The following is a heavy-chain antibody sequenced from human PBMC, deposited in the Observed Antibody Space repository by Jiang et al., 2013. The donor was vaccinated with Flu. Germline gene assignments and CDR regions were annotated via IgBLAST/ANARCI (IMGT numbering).Heavy chain of an antibody. V-gene: IGHV3-23*01. D-gene: IGHD1-14*01. CDR3: AKEGPGWAFDI. Sequence: RLSCAASGFTFSSYAMSWVRQAPGKGLEWVSTIRNSGDGTYYADSVKGRFTISRDNSKSTLYLQMNSLRAEDAAVYYCAKEGPGWAFDIWGQGTMVTVSS. J-gene: IGHJ3*02. CDR1: GFTFSSYA. CDR2: IRNSGDGT.